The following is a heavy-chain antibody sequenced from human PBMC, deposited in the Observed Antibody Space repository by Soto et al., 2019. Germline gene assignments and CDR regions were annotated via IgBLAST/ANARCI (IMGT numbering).Heavy chain of an antibody. CDR1: GGSISSYY. D-gene: IGHD2-21*01. CDR2: VYNSGST. Sequence: SETLSLTCTVSGGSISSYYWNWIRQPPGKGLEWIGYVYNSGSTNYNPSLKSRVTISVDTSKNQFSLKLNSVTAADTAVYYCARRAVVAVTGSLDNWLDPWGQGILVTVPQ. CDR3: ARRAVVAVTGSLDNWLDP. J-gene: IGHJ5*02. V-gene: IGHV4-59*01.